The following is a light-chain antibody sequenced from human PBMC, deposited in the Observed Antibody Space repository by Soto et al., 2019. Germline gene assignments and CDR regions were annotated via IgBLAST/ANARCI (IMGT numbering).Light chain of an antibody. J-gene: IGKJ5*01. CDR1: QGISNF. Sequence: DIQMTQSPSSLSASVGDRVTITCRASQGISNFLAWYQQKPGKVPKVLISAASTSQSGVPSRFSGSGSGTDFTLTITSLQPEDVATYYCQKYSSVITFGQGTRLEIK. CDR2: AAS. V-gene: IGKV1-27*01. CDR3: QKYSSVIT.